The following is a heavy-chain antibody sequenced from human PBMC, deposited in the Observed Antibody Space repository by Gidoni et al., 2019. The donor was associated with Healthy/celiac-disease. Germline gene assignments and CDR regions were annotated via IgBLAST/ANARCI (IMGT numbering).Heavy chain of an antibody. CDR1: GYTFTSYD. CDR2: MNHNSGNT. V-gene: IGHV1-8*01. Sequence: QVQLVQSGAEVKKPGASVKVSCKASGYTFTSYDIHWVRQATGQGLEWIGWMNHNSGNTGYAQKFQGRVTMTRNTSISTAYMELSSLRSEDTAVYYCARVPYYDFWSGYYFDYWGQGTLVTVSS. J-gene: IGHJ4*02. CDR3: ARVPYYDFWSGYYFDY. D-gene: IGHD3-3*01.